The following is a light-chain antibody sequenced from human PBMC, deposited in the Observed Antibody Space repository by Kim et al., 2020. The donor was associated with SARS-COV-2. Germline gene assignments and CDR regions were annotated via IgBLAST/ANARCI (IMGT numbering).Light chain of an antibody. V-gene: IGLV2-23*02. J-gene: IGLJ2*01. CDR1: SSDVGNYNL. CDR3: CSYAGSSTFVV. CDR2: EVS. Sequence: QSITTSCTGTSSDVGNYNLVSWYQQRPGKAPKLLIFEVSKRPSGVSNRFSGSKSGDTASLTISGLQAEDEADYYCCSYAGSSTFVVFGGGTQLTVL.